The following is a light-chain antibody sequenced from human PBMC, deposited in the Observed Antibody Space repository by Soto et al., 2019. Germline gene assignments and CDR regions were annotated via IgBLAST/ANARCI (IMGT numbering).Light chain of an antibody. Sequence: EIVLTQSPGTLSLSPGERATLSCRASQSVSSTYLAWYQQQPGQAPRLVMSGTSNRATGTPDRFSGSGSGTDFTLTISRLEPEDFAVYYCQQYGSPPITFGQGTRLEIK. CDR2: GTS. J-gene: IGKJ5*01. CDR1: QSVSSTY. V-gene: IGKV3-20*01. CDR3: QQYGSPPIT.